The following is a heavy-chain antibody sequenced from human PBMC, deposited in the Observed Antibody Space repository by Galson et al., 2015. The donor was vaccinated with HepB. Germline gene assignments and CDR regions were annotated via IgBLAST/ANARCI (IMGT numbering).Heavy chain of an antibody. CDR2: ISGGGGIT. J-gene: IGHJ4*02. D-gene: IGHD5/OR15-5a*01. Sequence: SLRLSCAASGFMFSSFDVYWVRQTPGKGLEWVAVISGGGGITIYAEAVTGRFTISRDNPQNTLYLQMDSLRSDDTAVYFCSRDLVSDIPHRFNYWGQGTLVTGS. V-gene: IGHV3-30-3*01. CDR3: SRDLVSDIPHRFNY. CDR1: GFMFSSFD.